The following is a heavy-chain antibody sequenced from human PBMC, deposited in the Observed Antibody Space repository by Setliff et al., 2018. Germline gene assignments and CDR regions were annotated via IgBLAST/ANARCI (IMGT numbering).Heavy chain of an antibody. J-gene: IGHJ3*02. CDR2: IYYSGST. CDR3: ARGGNDYKWGAFDI. Sequence: SETLSLTCTVSGGSISSYYWSWIRQPPGKGLEWIGYIYYSGSTNYNPSLKSRVTISVDTSKNQFSLKLSSVTAADTAVYYCARGGNDYKWGAFDIWGQGTMVTVAS. D-gene: IGHD4-4*01. V-gene: IGHV4-59*01. CDR1: GGSISSYY.